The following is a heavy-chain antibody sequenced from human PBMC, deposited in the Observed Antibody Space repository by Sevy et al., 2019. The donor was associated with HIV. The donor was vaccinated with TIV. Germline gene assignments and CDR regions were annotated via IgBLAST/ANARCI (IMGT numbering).Heavy chain of an antibody. CDR3: AKAVHASKVVVTNGFDY. CDR2: ISGSGGRT. J-gene: IGHJ4*02. Sequence: GGSLRLSCAASGFTFGTYAMSWVRQAPGKGLEWVSTISGSGGRTYYADSVKGRFTISRDNSKNTLYLQMNSLRAEDTAVYYCAKAVHASKVVVTNGFDYWGQGTLVTVSS. CDR1: GFTFGTYA. D-gene: IGHD3-22*01. V-gene: IGHV3-23*01.